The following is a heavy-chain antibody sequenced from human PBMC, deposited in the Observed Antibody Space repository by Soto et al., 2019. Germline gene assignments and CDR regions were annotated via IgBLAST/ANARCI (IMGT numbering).Heavy chain of an antibody. CDR2: INPNSGGT. J-gene: IGHJ4*02. Sequence: QVQLLQSGAEVKKPGASVKGSCKPSGYTFTGYYMHWVRQAPGQGLEWMGWINPNSGGTNYAQKLQGRVTMTRDTSISTAYMDLSRLRSDDTAVYYCARRDQYFDYWGQGTLVTVSS. D-gene: IGHD2-2*01. V-gene: IGHV1-2*02. CDR1: GYTFTGYY. CDR3: ARRDQYFDY.